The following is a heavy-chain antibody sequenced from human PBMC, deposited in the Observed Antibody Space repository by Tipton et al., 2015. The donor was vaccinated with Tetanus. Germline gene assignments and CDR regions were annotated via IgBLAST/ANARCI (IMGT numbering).Heavy chain of an antibody. CDR3: ASRVQLWSRSVDY. CDR1: GGSFSGYY. CDR2: INHSGST. Sequence: GLVKPSETLSLTCAVYGGSFSGYYWSWIRQPPGKGLEWIGEINHSGSTNYNPSLKSRVTISVDTSKNQFSLKLSSVTAADTAVYYCASRVQLWSRSVDYWGQGTLVTVSS. V-gene: IGHV4-34*01. J-gene: IGHJ4*02. D-gene: IGHD5-18*01.